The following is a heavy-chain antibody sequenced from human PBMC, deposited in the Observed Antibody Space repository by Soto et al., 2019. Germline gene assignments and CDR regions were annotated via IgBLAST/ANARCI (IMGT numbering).Heavy chain of an antibody. CDR3: LRDISGPAERNWFDP. CDR2: ISRSSTYF. J-gene: IGHJ5*02. Sequence: PGGSLRLSCVTSGMTFADYNMNWVRQAPGKGLEWVSTISRSSTYFYYADSVKGRFTVSRDDAKNSLFLHMGGLTTDDTGVYFCLRDISGPAERNWFDPWGQGTLVTVSS. V-gene: IGHV3-21*01. D-gene: IGHD6-19*01. CDR1: GMTFADYN.